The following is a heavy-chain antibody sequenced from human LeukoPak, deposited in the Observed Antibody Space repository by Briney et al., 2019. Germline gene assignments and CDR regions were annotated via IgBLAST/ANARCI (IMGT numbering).Heavy chain of an antibody. CDR1: GHSIINTYY. CDR3: ARVRRAYYYMDV. V-gene: IGHV4-38-2*02. Sequence: SETLSLTCTVSGHSIINTYYWGWIRQSPGKGLEWIGEINHSGSTNYNPSLKSRVTISVDTSKNQFSLKLSSVTAADTAVYYCARVRRAYYYMDVWGKGTTVTVSS. J-gene: IGHJ6*03. CDR2: INHSGST.